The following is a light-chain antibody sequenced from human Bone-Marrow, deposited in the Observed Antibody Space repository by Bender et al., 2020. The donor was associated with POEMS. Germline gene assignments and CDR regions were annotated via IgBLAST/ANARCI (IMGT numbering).Light chain of an antibody. CDR1: NSDVGNYNL. J-gene: IGLJ2*01. Sequence: QSALSQPASVSGSPGQSITVSCTGTNSDVGNYNLFSWYQHHPGRAPKLIISEVTKRPSGVSNRFSGSKSGNTASLTISGLQAEDEADYYCCSYAGSRTFDVVFGGGTKLTVL. CDR2: EVT. CDR3: CSYAGSRTFDVV. V-gene: IGLV2-23*02.